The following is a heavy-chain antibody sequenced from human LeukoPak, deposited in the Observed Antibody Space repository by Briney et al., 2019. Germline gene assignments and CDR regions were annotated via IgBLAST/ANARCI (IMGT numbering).Heavy chain of an antibody. CDR2: INHSGST. Sequence: PSETLSLTCAVYGGSFSGYYWSWIRQPPGKGLEWIGEINHSGSTNYNPSLKSRVTISVDTSKNHFSLKLSSVTAADTAVYYCARVGYDFWTGYYSFDYWGQGTLATVSS. J-gene: IGHJ4*02. CDR3: ARVGYDFWTGYYSFDY. D-gene: IGHD3-3*01. CDR1: GGSFSGYY. V-gene: IGHV4-34*01.